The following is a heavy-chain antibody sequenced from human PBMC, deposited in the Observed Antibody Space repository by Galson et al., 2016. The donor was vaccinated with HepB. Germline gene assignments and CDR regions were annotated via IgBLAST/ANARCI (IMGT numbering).Heavy chain of an antibody. CDR1: GFSLNTSGMC. Sequence: PALVKPTQTLTLTCTFSGFSLNTSGMCVNWVRQPPGKALEWLALIDWNDEKHYSKSLNTRPTVSKDTSKKQVVLRITNMDPVDTATYYCARVREQVVYPYYYFSMDVWGQGTTVAVSS. V-gene: IGHV2-70*19. J-gene: IGHJ6*02. CDR3: ARVREQVVYPYYYFSMDV. CDR2: IDWNDEK. D-gene: IGHD6-6*01.